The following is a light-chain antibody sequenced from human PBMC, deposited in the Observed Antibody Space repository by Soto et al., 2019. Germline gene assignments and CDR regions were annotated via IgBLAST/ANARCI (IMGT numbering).Light chain of an antibody. CDR3: QQYGSSPPKT. Sequence: EIVLTQSPGTLSLSPWERATLSCRASESLSSAYLAWYQQKPGQAPRLLLYGASTRATGIPDRFSGSGSGTEFTLTISRLEPEDLAVYYCQQYGSSPPKTFGQGTKVDI. CDR1: ESLSSAY. J-gene: IGKJ1*01. V-gene: IGKV3-20*01. CDR2: GAS.